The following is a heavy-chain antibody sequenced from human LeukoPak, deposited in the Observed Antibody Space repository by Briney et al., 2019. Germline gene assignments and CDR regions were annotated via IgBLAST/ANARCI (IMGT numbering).Heavy chain of an antibody. D-gene: IGHD6-6*01. CDR1: GYTFSSYG. J-gene: IGHJ4*02. CDR3: ARDYLAAPAY. V-gene: IGHV1-18*01. CDR2: ISPLSGNT. Sequence: ASVKVSCKASGYTFSSYGINWVRQAPGQGLEWMEWISPLSGNTDYAQNFHGRVTMTKDTSSSTAYMELRSLRSDDTAIYYCARDYLAAPAYWGQGTLVTVSS.